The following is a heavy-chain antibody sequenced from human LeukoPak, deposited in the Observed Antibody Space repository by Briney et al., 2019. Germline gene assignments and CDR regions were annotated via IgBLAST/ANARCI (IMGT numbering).Heavy chain of an antibody. CDR3: AAYDYVRDYYYGMDV. CDR1: GGSISSYY. Sequence: PSETLSLTCTVSGGSISSYYWSWIRQPAGKGLEWIGRIYTSGSTNYNPSLKSRVTMSVDTSKNQFSLKLSSVTAADTVVYYCAAYDYVRDYYYGMDVWGQGTTVTVSS. V-gene: IGHV4-4*07. D-gene: IGHD3-16*01. J-gene: IGHJ6*02. CDR2: IYTSGST.